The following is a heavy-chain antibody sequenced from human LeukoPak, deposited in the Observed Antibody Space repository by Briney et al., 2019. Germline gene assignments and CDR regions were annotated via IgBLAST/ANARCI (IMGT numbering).Heavy chain of an antibody. CDR3: ARDVGASAPDAFDI. Sequence: GGSLRLSCAASGFTVSSNYMSWVRQAPGKGLEWVSSISSSSNYIYYADSVKGRFTISRDNAKNSLYLQMNSLRAEDTDVYYCARDVGASAPDAFDIWGQGTMVTVSS. D-gene: IGHD1-26*01. J-gene: IGHJ3*02. V-gene: IGHV3-21*01. CDR2: ISSSSNYI. CDR1: GFTVSSNY.